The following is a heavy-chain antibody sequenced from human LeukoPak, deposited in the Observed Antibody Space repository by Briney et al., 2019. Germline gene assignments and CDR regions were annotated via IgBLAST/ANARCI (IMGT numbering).Heavy chain of an antibody. CDR3: AREGSMTARPFVSIDY. CDR1: GGSISSYY. J-gene: IGHJ4*02. Sequence: PSETLSLTCTVSGGSISSYYWSWIRQSAGKGLEWIGRIYYSGSSDYNPSLTSRVTMSVDTSKNQFSLRLSSVTAADTAMYYCAREGSMTARPFVSIDYWGQGTLVTVSS. CDR2: IYYSGSS. V-gene: IGHV4-4*07. D-gene: IGHD6-6*01.